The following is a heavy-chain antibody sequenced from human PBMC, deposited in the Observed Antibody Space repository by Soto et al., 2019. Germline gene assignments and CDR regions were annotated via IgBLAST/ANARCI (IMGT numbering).Heavy chain of an antibody. Sequence: SETLSLTCTVSGGSISSYYWSWIRQPPGKGLEWIGYIYYSGSTNYNPSLKSRVTISVDTSKNHISLKLSSVNAAATAVSYSARAINGNGDYYYGMDVWGQGTTVTVSS. CDR3: ARAINGNGDYYYGMDV. J-gene: IGHJ6*02. CDR1: GGSISSYY. CDR2: IYYSGST. V-gene: IGHV4-59*01. D-gene: IGHD1-20*01.